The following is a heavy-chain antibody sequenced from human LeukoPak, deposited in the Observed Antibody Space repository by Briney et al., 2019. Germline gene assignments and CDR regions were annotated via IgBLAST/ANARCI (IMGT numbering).Heavy chain of an antibody. V-gene: IGHV3-49*04. CDR1: GFTFRDYT. Sequence: GGSLRLSCTASGFTFRDYTMSWVRQAPGKGLEWIGFITSKTYGGTTEYAASVKGRFAISRDDSKSIAYLQMNSLKTEDTAVYYCTRAKHFYDSSGSDYWGQGTLVTVSS. J-gene: IGHJ4*02. CDR2: ITSKTYGGTT. CDR3: TRAKHFYDSSGSDY. D-gene: IGHD3-22*01.